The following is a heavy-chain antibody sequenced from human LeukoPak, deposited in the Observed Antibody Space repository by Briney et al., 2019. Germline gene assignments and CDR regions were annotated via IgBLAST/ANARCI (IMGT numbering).Heavy chain of an antibody. D-gene: IGHD3-10*01. CDR1: GYTFTSYA. CDR3: ARVKADRGYYYGMDV. V-gene: IGHV1-3*01. J-gene: IGHJ6*04. Sequence: ASVKVSRKASGYTFTSYAMHWVRQAPGQRLEWMGWINAGNGNTKYSQKFQGRVTIARDTSASTAYMELSSLRSEDTAVYYCARVKADRGYYYGMDVWGKGTTVTVSS. CDR2: INAGNGNT.